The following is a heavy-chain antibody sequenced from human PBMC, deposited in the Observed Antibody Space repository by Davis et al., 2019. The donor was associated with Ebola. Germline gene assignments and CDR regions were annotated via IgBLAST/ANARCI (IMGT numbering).Heavy chain of an antibody. CDR3: AKDKGQLERRPNYIDY. CDR2: ISWNSGSI. Sequence: LKISCAASGFFIDDNAMHWVRQAPGKGLEWVSGISWNSGSIGYADSVKGRFTISRDNAKNSLYLQMNSLSAEDTALYYCAKDKGQLERRPNYIDYWGQGTLVSVS. V-gene: IGHV3-9*01. D-gene: IGHD1-1*01. CDR1: GFFIDDNA. J-gene: IGHJ4*02.